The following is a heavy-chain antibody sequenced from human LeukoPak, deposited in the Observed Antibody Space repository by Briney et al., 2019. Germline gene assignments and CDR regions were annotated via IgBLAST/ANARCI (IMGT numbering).Heavy chain of an antibody. CDR1: GYTLTELS. J-gene: IGHJ4*02. Sequence: ASVKVSCKVSGYTLTELSMHWVRQAPGKGLGWMGGFDFEDGETTYAQKFQGRVTMTEDTPTDTAYMDLRSLRSEDTAVYYCATELPRGLLSYWGQGTLVTVSS. V-gene: IGHV1-24*01. CDR3: ATELPRGLLSY. CDR2: FDFEDGET. D-gene: IGHD1-26*01.